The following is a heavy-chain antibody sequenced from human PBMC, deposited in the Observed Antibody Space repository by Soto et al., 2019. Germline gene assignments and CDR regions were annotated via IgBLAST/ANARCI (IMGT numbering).Heavy chain of an antibody. CDR1: WFTFSDHE. CDR3: ARIGGYNVGYYFDF. CDR2: ISSTGTTI. Sequence: GSRRLSFAAPWFTFSDHEITSIRDARWKGLEWVSYISSTGTTIYYEHYVKGRFTISRHNAQNSLYLQMNSLRADATAVYYCARIGGYNVGYYFDFWGPGTLATVSS. D-gene: IGHD5-12*01. J-gene: IGHJ4*02. V-gene: IGHV3-11*01.